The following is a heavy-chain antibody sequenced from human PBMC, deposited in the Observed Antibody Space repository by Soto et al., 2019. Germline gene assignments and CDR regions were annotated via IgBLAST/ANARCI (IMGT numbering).Heavy chain of an antibody. V-gene: IGHV5-51*01. Sequence: GESLKISCKGSGYSFTSYWIGWVRQMPGKGLEWMGIIYPGDSDTRYSPSFQGQVTISADKSINTLYLQMNSLKTEDTAVYYCTTDPVTMIVVVPSSGWGQGTLVTVSS. CDR2: IYPGDSDT. J-gene: IGHJ4*02. D-gene: IGHD3-22*01. CDR1: GYSFTSYW. CDR3: TTDPVTMIVVVPSSG.